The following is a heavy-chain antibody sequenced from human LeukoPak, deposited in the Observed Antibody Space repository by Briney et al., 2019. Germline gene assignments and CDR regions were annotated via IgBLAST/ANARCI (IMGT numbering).Heavy chain of an antibody. CDR1: GYTFTGYY. Sequence: ASVKVSCKASGYTFTGYYIHWVRQAPGQGLEWMGWINPNNGGTDYAQNFQGRVTMTRDTSISTAYMELSRLRSDDTAIYYCARDLLQQHLVHHWFDPWGQGTLVTVSS. V-gene: IGHV1-2*02. CDR2: INPNNGGT. D-gene: IGHD6-13*01. CDR3: ARDLLQQHLVHHWFDP. J-gene: IGHJ5*02.